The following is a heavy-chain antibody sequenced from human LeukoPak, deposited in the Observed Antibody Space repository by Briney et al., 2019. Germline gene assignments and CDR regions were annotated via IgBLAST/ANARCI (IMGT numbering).Heavy chain of an antibody. D-gene: IGHD4-17*01. CDR3: ARATRDDFGDVHDAFDV. Sequence: GGSLRLSCATSGFTFSLYWVNWVRQAPGKGLEWVANIKEDGSKKYYVESVKGRFTISRDNAKNSVFLQMNTLRADDTAIYYCARATRDDFGDVHDAFDVWGQGTMVAVSS. CDR1: GFTFSLYW. CDR2: IKEDGSKK. J-gene: IGHJ3*01. V-gene: IGHV3-7*01.